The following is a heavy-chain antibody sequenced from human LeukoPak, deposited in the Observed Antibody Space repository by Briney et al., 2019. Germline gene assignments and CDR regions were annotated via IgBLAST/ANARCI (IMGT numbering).Heavy chain of an antibody. J-gene: IGHJ4*02. Sequence: PGGSLRLSCGASGFTFSSYAMSWVRQAPGKGLEWVSGISGSGGSTYYADSVNGRFTISRDNTKNKLYLQMNSLRAEDTAVYYCAKSSGYCSSTSCQRFYFDYWGQGTLVTVSS. V-gene: IGHV3-23*01. CDR2: ISGSGGST. CDR1: GFTFSSYA. D-gene: IGHD2-2*03. CDR3: AKSSGYCSSTSCQRFYFDY.